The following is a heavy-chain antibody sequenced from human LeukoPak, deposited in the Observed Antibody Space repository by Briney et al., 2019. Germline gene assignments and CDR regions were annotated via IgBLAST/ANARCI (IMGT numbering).Heavy chain of an antibody. CDR3: ARKYYFDY. CDR2: IYYSGST. CDR1: GGSISSHY. J-gene: IGHJ4*02. V-gene: IGHV4-59*11. Sequence: PSETLSLTCTVSGGSISSHYWSWIRQPPGKGLEWIGYIYYSGSTNYNPSLKSRVTLSVDTSKNQFPLKLSSVTAADTAVYYCARKYYFDYWGQGTLVTVSS.